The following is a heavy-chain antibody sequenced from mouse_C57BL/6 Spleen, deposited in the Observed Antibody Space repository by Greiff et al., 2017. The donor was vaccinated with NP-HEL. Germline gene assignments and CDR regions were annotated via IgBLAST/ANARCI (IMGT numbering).Heavy chain of an antibody. CDR1: GYSITSGYY. D-gene: IGHD1-1*01. J-gene: IGHJ3*01. CDR3: ARHDYGSSFAWFAY. V-gene: IGHV3-6*01. Sequence: EVKLQESGPGLVKPSQSLSLTCSVTGYSITSGYYWNWIRQFPGNKLEWMGYISYDGSNNYNPSLKNRISITRDTSKNQFFLKLNSVTTEDTATYYCARHDYGSSFAWFAYWGQGTLVTVSA. CDR2: ISYDGSN.